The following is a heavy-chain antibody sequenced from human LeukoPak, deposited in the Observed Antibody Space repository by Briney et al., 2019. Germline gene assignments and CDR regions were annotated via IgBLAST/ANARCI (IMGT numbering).Heavy chain of an antibody. CDR3: ARGFLQPGIAAAGAHFDY. J-gene: IGHJ4*02. V-gene: IGHV4-59*01. D-gene: IGHD6-13*01. CDR2: IYYSGNT. Sequence: PSETLSLTCSVSGGSISSYFWSWIRQPPGKGLEGIGYIYYSGNTNYNPSLKSRVTISVDRSKNQFSLKLSSVTAADTAVYYCARGFLQPGIAAAGAHFDYWGQGTLVTVSS. CDR1: GGSISSYF.